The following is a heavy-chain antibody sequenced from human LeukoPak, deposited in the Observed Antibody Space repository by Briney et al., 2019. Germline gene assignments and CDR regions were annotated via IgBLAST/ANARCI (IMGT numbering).Heavy chain of an antibody. CDR3: ARRFDNYYYDYRDV. CDR2: ISSSGSTI. J-gene: IGHJ6*03. Sequence: GGSLRLSCAASGFTFSSYEMNWVRQAPGKGLEWVSYISSSGSTIYYADSVKGRFTISRDNAKNSLYLQMNSLRAEDTAVYYCARRFDNYYYDYRDVWGKGTTVTVSS. V-gene: IGHV3-48*03. D-gene: IGHD3-9*01. CDR1: GFTFSSYE.